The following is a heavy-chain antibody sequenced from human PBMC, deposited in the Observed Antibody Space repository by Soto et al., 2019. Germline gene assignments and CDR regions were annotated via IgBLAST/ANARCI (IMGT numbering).Heavy chain of an antibody. D-gene: IGHD2-15*01. Sequence: DSGKVCLKACGYPFTSYGISLVRQAPGQGLEWMGWISAYNGNTNYAQKLQGRVTMTTDTSTSTAYMELRGLRSDDTAVYYCARDLSGYCSGGSCQGWWFDPWGQGTLVTVSS. V-gene: IGHV1-18*04. CDR2: ISAYNGNT. J-gene: IGHJ5*02. CDR3: ARDLSGYCSGGSCQGWWFDP. CDR1: GYPFTSYG.